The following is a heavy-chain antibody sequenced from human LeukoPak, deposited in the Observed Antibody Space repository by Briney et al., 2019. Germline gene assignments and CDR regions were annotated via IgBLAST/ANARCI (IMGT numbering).Heavy chain of an antibody. V-gene: IGHV4-39*01. CDR2: IYFGGAT. CDR3: ARWQVDSSGWYTYSLDY. J-gene: IGHJ4*02. D-gene: IGHD6-19*01. CDR1: GGPVTSSSYY. Sequence: SETLSLTCTVSGGPVTSSSYYWVWLPPPPGKGRVWFGSIYFGGATYSDAALQTRVTMSIYTSKNQFSVKLTSVTASDTAVYYGARWQVDSSGWYTYSLDYCGQGTLVT.